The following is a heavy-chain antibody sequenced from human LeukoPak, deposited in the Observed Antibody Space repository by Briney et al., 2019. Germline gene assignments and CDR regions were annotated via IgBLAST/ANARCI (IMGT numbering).Heavy chain of an antibody. J-gene: IGHJ4*02. CDR2: ITSRSTIT. D-gene: IGHD5-12*01. CDR3: AKDNGGYVVFDS. CDR1: GFTFSGYA. Sequence: GGSLRLSCAASGFTFSGYAMTWVRQAPGGGLEWVSTITSRSTITYYTDSVKGRFTISRDNSKTTLYLQLNSLRVEDTAIYYCAKDNGGYVVFDSWGQGTLVTVSS. V-gene: IGHV3-23*01.